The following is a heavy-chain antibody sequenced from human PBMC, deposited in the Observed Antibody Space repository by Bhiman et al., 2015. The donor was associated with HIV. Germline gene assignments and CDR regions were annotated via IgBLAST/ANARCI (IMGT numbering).Heavy chain of an antibody. J-gene: IGHJ6*03. Sequence: EVQLVESGGGLVQPGRSLRLSCAASGFSFDDYAIHWVRQAPGKGLEWVSGISWNSGSIGYADSVKGRFTISRDNAKNSLYLQMNSLRAEDTAVYYCARAKLEIYYYYYYMDVWGKGTTVTVSS. CDR1: GFSFDDYA. V-gene: IGHV3-9*01. CDR3: ARAKLEIYYYYYYMDV. D-gene: IGHD6-6*01. CDR2: ISWNSGSI.